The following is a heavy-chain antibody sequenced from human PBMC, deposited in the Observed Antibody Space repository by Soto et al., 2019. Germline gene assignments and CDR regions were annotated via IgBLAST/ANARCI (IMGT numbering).Heavy chain of an antibody. Sequence: QVQLVQSGAEAKKPGSSVKVSCKTSGGTFSSYAISWVRQAPGQGLEWMGGIVPLFRTTNYAQKFQGRVTITADTATYTEYMELSGLRSGDTAVYYCARGGYSCTWSNLLVRSGLDVWGQGTTVTVSS. CDR1: GGTFSSYA. D-gene: IGHD5-12*01. V-gene: IGHV1-69*06. J-gene: IGHJ6*02. CDR3: ARGGYSCTWSNLLVRSGLDV. CDR2: IVPLFRTT.